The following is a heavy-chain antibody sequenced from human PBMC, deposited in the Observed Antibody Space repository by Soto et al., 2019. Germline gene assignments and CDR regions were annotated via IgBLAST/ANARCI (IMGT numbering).Heavy chain of an antibody. CDR2: IGASGDIT. J-gene: IGHJ4*02. CDR1: GFSFTNFA. V-gene: IGHV3-23*01. D-gene: IGHD2-21*02. CDR3: AKDDFTDRGDDYFDY. Sequence: GGSLRLSCAASGFSFTNFAMSWVRQAPGKGLEWVAGIGASGDITWYADSVKGRLSISRDNSKNTLYLQLNSLRFEDTAVHYCAKDDFTDRGDDYFDYWGPGTLVTVSS.